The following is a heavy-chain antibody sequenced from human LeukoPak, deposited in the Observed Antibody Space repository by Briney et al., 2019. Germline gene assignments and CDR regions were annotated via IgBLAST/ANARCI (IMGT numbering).Heavy chain of an antibody. CDR2: ISWNSGSI. CDR3: AKSRDGITAAGPFDF. J-gene: IGHJ4*02. Sequence: GGSLRLSCAASGFTFDDYAMHRVRQAPGKGLEWVSGISWNSGSIGYADSVKGRFTISRDNAKNSLYLQMNSLRAEDTALFYCAKSRDGITAAGPFDFWGPGTLVTVSS. V-gene: IGHV3-9*01. D-gene: IGHD6-13*01. CDR1: GFTFDDYA.